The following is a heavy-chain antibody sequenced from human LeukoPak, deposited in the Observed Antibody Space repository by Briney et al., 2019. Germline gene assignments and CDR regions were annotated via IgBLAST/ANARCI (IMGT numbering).Heavy chain of an antibody. Sequence: SVTVSCKASGGTFSSYAISWVRQAPGQGLEWMGGIIPIFGTANYAQKFQGRVTITADESTSTAYMELSSLRSEDTAVYYCASLFADFWSGYNFNWFDPWGQGTLVTVSS. J-gene: IGHJ5*02. CDR3: ASLFADFWSGYNFNWFDP. CDR1: GGTFSSYA. D-gene: IGHD3-3*01. CDR2: IIPIFGTA. V-gene: IGHV1-69*13.